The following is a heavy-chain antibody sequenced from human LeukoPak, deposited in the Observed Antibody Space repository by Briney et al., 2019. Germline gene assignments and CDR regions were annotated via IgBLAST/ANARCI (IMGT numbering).Heavy chain of an antibody. CDR3: ARGYSSSWARGNWFDP. D-gene: IGHD6-13*01. Sequence: PSETLSLTCTVSGGSISSYYWSWIRQPPGKGLEWIGYIYYGGSTNYNPSLKSRVTISVDTSKNQFSLKLSSVTAADTAVYYCARGYSSSWARGNWFDPWGQGTLVTVSS. CDR1: GGSISSYY. V-gene: IGHV4-59*01. J-gene: IGHJ5*02. CDR2: IYYGGST.